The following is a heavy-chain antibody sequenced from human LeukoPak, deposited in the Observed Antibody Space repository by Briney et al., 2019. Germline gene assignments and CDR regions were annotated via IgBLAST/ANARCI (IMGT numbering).Heavy chain of an antibody. CDR3: ARDLTQNGYYFDY. J-gene: IGHJ4*02. D-gene: IGHD3-16*01. Sequence: GGSLRLSCAASGFTFSSYWMHWVRHAPGKGLVWVSRINSDGSSTTYADSVKGRFTISRDNAKNTLYLQVNSLRAEDTAVYYCARDLTQNGYYFDYWGQGTLVTVSS. CDR1: GFTFSSYW. CDR2: INSDGSST. V-gene: IGHV3-74*01.